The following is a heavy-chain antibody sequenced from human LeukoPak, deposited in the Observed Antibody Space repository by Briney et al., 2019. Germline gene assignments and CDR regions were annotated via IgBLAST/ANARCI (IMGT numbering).Heavy chain of an antibody. J-gene: IGHJ6*02. Sequence: SETLSLTCTVSGGSFSSSSYYWGWIRQPPGKGLEWIASIYYSGSSYYNPSLNSRVTISVDTSKNQFSLKLSSVTAADTAVYYCARDVLRYYYYGMDVWGQGTTVTVSS. V-gene: IGHV4-39*07. CDR1: GGSFSSSSYY. D-gene: IGHD2-8*01. CDR3: ARDVLRYYYYGMDV. CDR2: IYYSGSS.